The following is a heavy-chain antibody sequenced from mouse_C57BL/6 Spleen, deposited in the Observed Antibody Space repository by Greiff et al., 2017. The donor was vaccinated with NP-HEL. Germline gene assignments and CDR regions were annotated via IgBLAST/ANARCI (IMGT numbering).Heavy chain of an antibody. CDR3: ARQGAYYSNRGYAMDY. D-gene: IGHD2-5*01. CDR1: GYTFTDYY. J-gene: IGHJ4*01. Sequence: EVQLQQSGPVLVKPGASVKMSCKASGYTFTDYYMNWVKQSHGKSLEWIGVINPYNGGTSYNQKFKGKATLTVDKSSSTAYMELNSLTSEDSAVYYCARQGAYYSNRGYAMDYWCQGTSVTVSS. V-gene: IGHV1-19*01. CDR2: INPYNGGT.